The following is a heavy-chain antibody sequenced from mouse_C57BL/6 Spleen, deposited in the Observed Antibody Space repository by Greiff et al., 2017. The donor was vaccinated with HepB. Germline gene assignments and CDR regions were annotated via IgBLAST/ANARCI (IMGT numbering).Heavy chain of an antibody. Sequence: VQLQESGAELVKPGASVKISCKASGYAFSSYWMNWVKQRPGKGLEWIGQIYPGDGDTNYNGKFKGKATLTADKSSSTAYMQLSSLTSEDSAVYFCASRGTTVVAPGYYAMDYWGQGTSVTVSS. CDR3: ASRGTTVVAPGYYAMDY. J-gene: IGHJ4*01. D-gene: IGHD1-1*01. V-gene: IGHV1-80*01. CDR2: IYPGDGDT. CDR1: GYAFSSYW.